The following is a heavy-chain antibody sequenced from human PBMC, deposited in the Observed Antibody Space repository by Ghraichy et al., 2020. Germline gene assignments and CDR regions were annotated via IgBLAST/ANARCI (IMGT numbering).Heavy chain of an antibody. CDR3: ARGRYCGGGACYPRPSSFDY. J-gene: IGHJ4*02. D-gene: IGHD2-15*01. V-gene: IGHV4-34*01. CDR2: VTHTGST. Sequence: SETLSLTCAVSGGSFSGYYWSWIRQPPGKGLEWIGEVTHTGSTSYNPSLESRVTISLDTYNNQFSLSLASVTAADTALYFCARGRYCGGGACYPRPSSFDYWGQGIPVTVSS. CDR1: GGSFSGYY.